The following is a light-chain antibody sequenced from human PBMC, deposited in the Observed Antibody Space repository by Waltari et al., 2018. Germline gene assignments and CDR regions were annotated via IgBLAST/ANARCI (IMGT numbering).Light chain of an antibody. V-gene: IGLV2-14*03. CDR1: RSDIGDYNY. CDR3: SSYRSTISVV. Sequence: QSALTQPASVSGSPGQSITISCTGTRSDIGDYNYVSWYQTHPRQAPKLIIFYVPNRPSVFSVRFSGSKSCNAAVLTISALQAEDEGDYYCSSYRSTISVVFGGGTKVTVL. J-gene: IGLJ2*01. CDR2: YVP.